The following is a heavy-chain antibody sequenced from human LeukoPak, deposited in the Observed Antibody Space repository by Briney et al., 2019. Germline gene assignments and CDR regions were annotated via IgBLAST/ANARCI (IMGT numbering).Heavy chain of an antibody. CDR2: ISGSGGST. V-gene: IGHV3-23*01. Sequence: PGGSLRLSCAASGFTFSSYAMSWVRQAPGKGLEWVSAISGSGGSTYYADSVKGRFTISRDNSKNTLYLQMNSLRAEDTAVYYCAKSGNSGWYERYAFDIWGQGTMVTVSS. CDR3: AKSGNSGWYERYAFDI. CDR1: GFTFSSYA. D-gene: IGHD6-19*01. J-gene: IGHJ3*02.